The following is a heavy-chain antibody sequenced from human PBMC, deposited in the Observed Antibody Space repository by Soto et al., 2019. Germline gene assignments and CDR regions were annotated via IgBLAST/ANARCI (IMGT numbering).Heavy chain of an antibody. D-gene: IGHD3-16*01. CDR1: GYTFTGYY. CDR3: ARDLRGEGHYYYMAV. Sequence: ASVKVSCKASGYTFTGYYMHWVRQAPGQGLEWMGWINPNSGGTNYAQKFQGWVTMNRDTSIRTAYMELSRLTSDDTAVYYGARDLRGEGHYYYMAVWGKGPTVTVSS. V-gene: IGHV1-2*04. CDR2: INPNSGGT. J-gene: IGHJ6*03.